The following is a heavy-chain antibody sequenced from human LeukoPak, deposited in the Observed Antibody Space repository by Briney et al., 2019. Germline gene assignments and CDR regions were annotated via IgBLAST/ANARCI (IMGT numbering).Heavy chain of an antibody. CDR1: GGSISSSSYY. V-gene: IGHV4-39*07. Sequence: SETLSLTCTVSGGSISSSSYYWGWIRQPPGKGLEWIGSIYYSGSTYYNPSLKSRVTISVDTSKNQFSLKLSSVTAADTAVYYCARGPPQDYWGQGTLVTVSS. J-gene: IGHJ4*02. CDR3: ARGPPQDY. CDR2: IYYSGST.